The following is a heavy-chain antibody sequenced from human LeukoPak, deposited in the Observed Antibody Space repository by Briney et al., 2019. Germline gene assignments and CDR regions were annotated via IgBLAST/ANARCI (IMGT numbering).Heavy chain of an antibody. D-gene: IGHD1-26*01. CDR2: ISGSDIST. J-gene: IGHJ4*02. V-gene: IGHV3-23*01. CDR1: RFTFSSYA. CDR3: AKDLGRYRNNFFDY. Sequence: GGSLRLSCAASRFTFSSYAMSWVRQAPGKGLEWVSAISGSDISTYADSVKGRFTISRDDSKNTLYLQMNSLRADDTAVYYCAKDLGRYRNNFFDYWGQGNLVTVSS.